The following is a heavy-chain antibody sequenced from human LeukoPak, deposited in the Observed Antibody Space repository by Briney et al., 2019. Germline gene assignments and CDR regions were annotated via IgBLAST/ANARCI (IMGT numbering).Heavy chain of an antibody. CDR3: ARVDRYHYYLDV. J-gene: IGHJ6*03. CDR2: IMPLFNTA. CDR1: GGTFSSYS. Sequence: SVKVSCKASGGTFSSYSITWVRQAAGQGLEWMGGIMPLFNTANYAQQFQGRVTITTDESTSTAYMELSSLRFEDTAMYYCARVDRYHYYLDVWGKGTTVTVSS. V-gene: IGHV1-69*05.